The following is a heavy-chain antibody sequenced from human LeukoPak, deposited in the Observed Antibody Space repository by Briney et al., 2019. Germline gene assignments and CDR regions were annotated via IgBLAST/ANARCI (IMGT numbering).Heavy chain of an antibody. Sequence: ASVKVSCKASGYTFTSYGISWVRQAPGQGLEWMGWISAYNGNTNYAQKLQGRVTMTTDTSTSTAYMELRSLRSDDTAVYYCARHFSSSWASAFHIWGQRTMVTVSS. CDR3: ARHFSSSWASAFHI. CDR1: GYTFTSYG. CDR2: ISAYNGNT. J-gene: IGHJ3*02. D-gene: IGHD6-13*01. V-gene: IGHV1-18*01.